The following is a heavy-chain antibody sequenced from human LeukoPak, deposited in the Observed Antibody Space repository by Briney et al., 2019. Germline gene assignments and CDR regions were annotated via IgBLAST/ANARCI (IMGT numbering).Heavy chain of an antibody. Sequence: GGSLRLSCAASGFNDISNYMSWVRQAPGKGLEWGSVIYSGGTTYYADSVKDRFTISRDISKNKVYLHMNSLRAEDTAVYYCARWHWLLYYFDSWGQGTLVTVSS. CDR3: ARWHWLLYYFDS. J-gene: IGHJ4*02. CDR2: IYSGGTT. D-gene: IGHD6-19*01. CDR1: GFNDISNY. V-gene: IGHV3-66*01.